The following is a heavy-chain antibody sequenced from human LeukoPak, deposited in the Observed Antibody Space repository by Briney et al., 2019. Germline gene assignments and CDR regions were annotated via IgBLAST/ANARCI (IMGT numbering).Heavy chain of an antibody. J-gene: IGHJ4*02. CDR3: ASLTIFGVAKDY. Sequence: KPSETLSLTCAVYGGSFSGYYWSWIRQPPGKGLEWIGEINHSGSTNYNPSLKSRVTISVDTSKNQFSLKLSSVTAADTAVYYCASLTIFGVAKDYWCQGTLVTVSS. CDR2: INHSGST. CDR1: GGSFSGYY. V-gene: IGHV4-34*01. D-gene: IGHD3-3*01.